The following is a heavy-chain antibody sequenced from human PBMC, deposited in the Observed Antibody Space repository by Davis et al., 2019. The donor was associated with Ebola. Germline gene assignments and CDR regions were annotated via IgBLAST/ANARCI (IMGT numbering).Heavy chain of an antibody. CDR3: ARGPHHQGVDP. CDR2: INHSGST. CDR1: GGSFSGYY. D-gene: IGHD1-26*01. V-gene: IGHV4-34*01. Sequence: MPSETLSLTCVVYGGSFSGYYWSWIRQSPGKGLEWIGEINHSGSTNYNPSLKSRVTISVDTSKNQFSLKLSSVTAADTAVYYCARGPHHQGVDPWGQGTLVTVSS. J-gene: IGHJ5*02.